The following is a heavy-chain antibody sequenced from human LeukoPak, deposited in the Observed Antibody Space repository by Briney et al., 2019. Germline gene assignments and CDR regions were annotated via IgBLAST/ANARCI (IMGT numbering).Heavy chain of an antibody. Sequence: GGSLRLSCAASGFTFSSYAMSWVRQAPGKGLEWVSAISGSGGNTYYADSVKGRFTISRDNSKNTLYLQMNSLRAEDTAVYYCAKTSGGTRIGYLQHWGQGTLVTVSS. CDR3: AKTSGGTRIGYLQH. CDR1: GFTFSSYA. CDR2: ISGSGGNT. J-gene: IGHJ1*01. V-gene: IGHV3-23*01. D-gene: IGHD1-7*01.